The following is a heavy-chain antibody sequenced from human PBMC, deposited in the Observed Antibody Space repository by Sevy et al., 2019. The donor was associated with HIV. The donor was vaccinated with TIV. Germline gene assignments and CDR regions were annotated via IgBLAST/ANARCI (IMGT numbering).Heavy chain of an antibody. CDR2: IYYTGST. J-gene: IGHJ5*02. V-gene: IGHV4-59*01. CDR1: GGSISAYY. CDR3: ARAPPVRSGDDSLNWFDP. D-gene: IGHD5-12*01. Sequence: SETLSLTCTVSGGSISAYYWSWIRQPPGKPLEYIGYIYYTGSTNYNPSLKCRVTISVDTSKNQFSLKLNSVTAADTAVYFCARAPPVRSGDDSLNWFDPWGQGTLVTVSS.